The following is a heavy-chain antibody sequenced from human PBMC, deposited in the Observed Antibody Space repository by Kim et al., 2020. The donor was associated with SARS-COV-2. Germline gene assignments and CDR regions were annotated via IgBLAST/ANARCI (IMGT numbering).Heavy chain of an antibody. V-gene: IGHV3-53*04. Sequence: GGSLRLSCAASGFTVSSNYMNWVRQAPGKGMEWVSVFYSGGTTYYADSVKGRFTISRHNSKNTLYLQMKSLRAEDTAVYYCARERGITGTTAHPFDIWGQGTMVTVSS. CDR1: GFTVSSNY. D-gene: IGHD1-20*01. J-gene: IGHJ3*02. CDR3: ARERGITGTTAHPFDI. CDR2: FYSGGTT.